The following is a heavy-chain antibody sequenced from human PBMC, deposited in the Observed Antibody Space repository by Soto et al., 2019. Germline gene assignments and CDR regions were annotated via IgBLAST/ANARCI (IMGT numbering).Heavy chain of an antibody. V-gene: IGHV4-59*01. J-gene: IGHJ6*02. Sequence: SETLSLTCTVSGGSISSYYWSWIRQPPGKGLEWIGYIYYSGSTNYNPSLKSRVTISVDTSKNQFSLKLSSVTAADTAVYYCARASEIVYGMDVWGQGTTVTVS. D-gene: IGHD1-26*01. CDR3: ARASEIVYGMDV. CDR1: GGSISSYY. CDR2: IYYSGST.